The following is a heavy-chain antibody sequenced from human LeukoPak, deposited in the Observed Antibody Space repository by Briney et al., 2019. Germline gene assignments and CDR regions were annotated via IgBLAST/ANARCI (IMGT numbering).Heavy chain of an antibody. J-gene: IGHJ4*02. CDR2: ISAYNGNT. V-gene: IGHV1-18*01. CDR1: GYTFTSYG. CDR3: ASPSVQYSSSSYFDY. Sequence: ASVKVSCKASGYTFTSYGISWVRQAPGQGLEWMGWISAYNGNTNYAQKLQGRVTMTTDTSTSTAYMELRSLRSDDTAVYYCASPSVQYSSSSYFDYWGQGTLVTVSS. D-gene: IGHD6-6*01.